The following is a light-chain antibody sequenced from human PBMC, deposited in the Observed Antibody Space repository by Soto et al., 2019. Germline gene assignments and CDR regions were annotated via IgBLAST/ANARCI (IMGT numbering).Light chain of an antibody. Sequence: DIQMTQSPSSLSASVGDRVTITCRASQTIGIYLNWYQQKPKTAPKLLIFAASILQRGVPSRFSGSASGTDFTLTISTLQAEDVAIYYCQQSYGTAPYTFGQGTKMEIK. CDR3: QQSYGTAPYT. CDR1: QTIGIY. V-gene: IGKV1-39*01. J-gene: IGKJ2*01. CDR2: AAS.